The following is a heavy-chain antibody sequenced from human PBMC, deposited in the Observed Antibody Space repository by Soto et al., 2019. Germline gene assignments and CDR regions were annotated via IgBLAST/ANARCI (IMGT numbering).Heavy chain of an antibody. D-gene: IGHD2-2*01. CDR3: AKPNLYCSSTSCYDY. V-gene: IGHV3-23*01. J-gene: IGHJ4*02. CDR2: ISGSGGRI. Sequence: PGGSLRLSCAASGFTFSSYAMSWVRQAPGKGLEWVSVISGSGGRINYADSVKGRFTISRDNSKNTLYLQMNSLRGEDTAVYYCAKPNLYCSSTSCYDYWRQGTLVTVSS. CDR1: GFTFSSYA.